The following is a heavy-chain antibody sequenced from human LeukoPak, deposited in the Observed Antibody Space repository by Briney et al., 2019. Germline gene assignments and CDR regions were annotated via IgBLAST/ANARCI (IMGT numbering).Heavy chain of an antibody. J-gene: IGHJ4*02. CDR1: GFTFGSYA. D-gene: IGHD2-21*01. CDR2: ISKSDGST. Sequence: GGSLRLSCAASGFTFGSYAMYWVRQAPGKGLEWVSSISKSDGSTYYADSVKGRFTISRDNSKNTVYLHMDSLRVEDTAIYYCARGALIPDFRGQGTLVTVSS. CDR3: ARGALIPDF. V-gene: IGHV3-23*01.